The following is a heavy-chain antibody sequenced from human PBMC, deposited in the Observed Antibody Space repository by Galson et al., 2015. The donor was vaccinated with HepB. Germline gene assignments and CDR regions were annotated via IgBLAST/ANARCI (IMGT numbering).Heavy chain of an antibody. J-gene: IGHJ4*02. D-gene: IGHD6-19*01. Sequence: SLRLSCAASGFTVSSNYMSWVRQAPGKGLEWVSVIYSGGSTYYADSVKGRFTISRDNSKNMLYLQMNSLRAEDTAVYYCASTEYSSGWYYFDYWGQGTLVTVSS. CDR1: GFTVSSNY. V-gene: IGHV3-53*01. CDR2: IYSGGST. CDR3: ASTEYSSGWYYFDY.